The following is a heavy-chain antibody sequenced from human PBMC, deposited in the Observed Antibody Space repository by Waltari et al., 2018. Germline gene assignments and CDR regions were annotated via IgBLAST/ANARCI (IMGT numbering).Heavy chain of an antibody. Sequence: HLQLQVSGPGLVKPSETLSLTCTVSGASISSPHFFWGWIRQSPGKGLEWIGTIYYTENRYDNPSLKSRLSISQDASKTQLSLKLKSATAADTAVYYCATTVPAGGSSFDYWTQGTLVTVSS. D-gene: IGHD3-10*01. CDR3: ATTVPAGGSSFDY. J-gene: IGHJ4*02. V-gene: IGHV4-39*07. CDR2: IYYTENR. CDR1: GASISSPHFF.